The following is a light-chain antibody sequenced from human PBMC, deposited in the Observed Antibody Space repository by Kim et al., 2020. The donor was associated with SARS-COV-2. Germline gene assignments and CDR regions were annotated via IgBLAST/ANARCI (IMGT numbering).Light chain of an antibody. CDR1: QAISKY. J-gene: IGKJ1*01. CDR2: GAS. CDR3: QRYNGAPWT. V-gene: IGKV1-27*01. Sequence: DFQMTQSPSSLSASIGDRVTITCRASQAISKYLAWYQQKPGKAPKLLIHGASTLQSGVPSRFSGSGFGTDFTLTISSLQPEDVATYYWQRYNGAPWTFGQGTKVDIK.